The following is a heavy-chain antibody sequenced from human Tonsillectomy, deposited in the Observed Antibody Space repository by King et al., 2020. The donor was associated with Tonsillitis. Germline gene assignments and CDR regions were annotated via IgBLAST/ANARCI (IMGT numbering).Heavy chain of an antibody. D-gene: IGHD3-9*01. J-gene: IGHJ4*02. CDR1: GFIFSIYS. CDR2: ISYDGSNK. Sequence: VQLVESGGGVVQPGRSLRLSCAASGFIFSIYSMHWVRQAPGKGLEWVAVISYDGSNKYYADSVKGRFTISRDNSKNTLYLQMNSLRAEDTAVYYCARDQTDGYYEILTGYARVSGSDYWGQGTLVTVSS. CDR3: ARDQTDGYYEILTGYARVSGSDY. V-gene: IGHV3-30-3*01.